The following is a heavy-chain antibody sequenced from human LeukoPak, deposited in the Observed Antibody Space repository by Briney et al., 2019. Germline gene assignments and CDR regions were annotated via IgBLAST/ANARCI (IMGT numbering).Heavy chain of an antibody. CDR1: GFTFDDYA. CDR3: PRTTGKFDY. D-gene: IGHD1-1*01. Sequence: PGRSLRLSCTASGFTFDDYAMSCVRQAPGKGLEGVDFIESTVYGRTIEYAASVKGQFTVSKEDSISNAYLQMNNLKPEDTGVNYRPRTTGKFDYWGQGTLVPVSS. V-gene: IGHV3-49*04. J-gene: IGHJ4*02. CDR2: IESTVYGRTI.